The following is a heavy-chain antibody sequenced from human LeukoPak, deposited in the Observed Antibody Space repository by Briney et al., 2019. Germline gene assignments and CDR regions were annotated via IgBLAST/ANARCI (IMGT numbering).Heavy chain of an antibody. J-gene: IGHJ4*02. CDR2: IIPILGIA. CDR3: ASEVDTAMAYSDY. V-gene: IGHV1-69*04. CDR1: GGTFSSYA. D-gene: IGHD5-18*01. Sequence: ASVKVSCKASGGTFSSYAISWVRQAPGQGLEWMGRIIPILGIANYAQKFQGRVTITADKSTSTACMELSSLRSEDTAVYYCASEVDTAMAYSDYWGQGTLVTVSS.